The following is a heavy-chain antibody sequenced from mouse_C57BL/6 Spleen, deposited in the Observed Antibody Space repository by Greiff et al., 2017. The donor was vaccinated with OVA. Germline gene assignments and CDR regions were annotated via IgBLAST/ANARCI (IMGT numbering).Heavy chain of an antibody. D-gene: IGHD1-1*01. CDR1: GFNIKDYY. Sequence: EVQLQESGAELVKPGASVKLSCTASGFNIKDYYMHWVKQRTEQGLEWIGRIDPEDGETKYAPKFQGKATITADTSSNTAYLQLSSLTSEDTAVYYCARAITTVPGYYAMDYWGQGTSVTVSS. CDR2: IDPEDGET. V-gene: IGHV14-2*01. J-gene: IGHJ4*01. CDR3: ARAITTVPGYYAMDY.